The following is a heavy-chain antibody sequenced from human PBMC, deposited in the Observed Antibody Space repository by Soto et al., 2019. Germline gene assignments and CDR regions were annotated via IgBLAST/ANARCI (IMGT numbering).Heavy chain of an antibody. V-gene: IGHV4-38-2*01. J-gene: IGHJ3*01. CDR3: ARARWYDAFDV. D-gene: IGHD2-15*01. Sequence: SXSLSLTCAVSGFFISSGNYWGWIRKPPGKGLEWIGSIFHGGNTYYNPSLKSRVTISVDMSKNQFSLKLNSVTAADTAVYYCARARWYDAFDVWGQGTVVTVSS. CDR2: IFHGGNT. CDR1: GFFISSGNY.